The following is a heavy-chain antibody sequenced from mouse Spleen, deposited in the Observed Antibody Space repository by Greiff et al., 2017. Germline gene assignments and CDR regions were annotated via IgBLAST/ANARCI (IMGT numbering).Heavy chain of an antibody. Sequence: VQVVESGAELVRPGASVKLSCKASGYTFTSYDINWVKQRPGQGLEWIGWIYPSDGSTKYNEKFKGEATLTVDTSSSTSYMELHSLTSEDSAVYFGARGNYYYDAPWFAYWGQGTLVTVSA. V-gene: IGHV1-85*01. D-gene: IGHD1-1*01. CDR1: GYTFTSYD. CDR3: ARGNYYYDAPWFAY. J-gene: IGHJ3*01. CDR2: IYPSDGST.